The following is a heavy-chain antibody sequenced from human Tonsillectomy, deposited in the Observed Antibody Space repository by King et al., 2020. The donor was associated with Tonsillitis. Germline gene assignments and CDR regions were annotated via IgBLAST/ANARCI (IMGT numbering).Heavy chain of an antibody. CDR1: GFTFSSYE. V-gene: IGHV3-48*03. CDR2: ISSSGSTI. J-gene: IGHJ3*02. CDR3: AGEGIDYYDSSGYYRVDAFDI. Sequence: VQLVESGGGLVQPGGSLRLSCAASGFTFSSYEMNWVRQAPGKGLEWVSYISSSGSTIYYADSVKGRFTISRDNAKNSLYLQMNSLRAEDTAGYYCAGEGIDYYDSSGYYRVDAFDIWGQGTMVTVSS. D-gene: IGHD3-22*01.